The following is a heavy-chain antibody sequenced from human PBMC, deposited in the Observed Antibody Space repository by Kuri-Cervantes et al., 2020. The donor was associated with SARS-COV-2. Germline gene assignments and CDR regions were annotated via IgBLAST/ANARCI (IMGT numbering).Heavy chain of an antibody. CDR2: ISYDGSNK. CDR3: AKDMGTIFGVVIGSGYGMDV. CDR1: GFTLSSYG. V-gene: IGHV3-30*18. J-gene: IGHJ6*02. Sequence: GESLKISCAASGFTLSSYGMQWVRQAPGKGLEWVAVISYDGSNKYYADSVKGRFTISRDNAKNSLYLQMNSLRAEDTALYYCAKDMGTIFGVVIGSGYGMDVWGQGTTVTVSS. D-gene: IGHD3-3*01.